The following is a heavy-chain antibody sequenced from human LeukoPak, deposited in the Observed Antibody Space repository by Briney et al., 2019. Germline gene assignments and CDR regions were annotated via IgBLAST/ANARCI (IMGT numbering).Heavy chain of an antibody. CDR2: IYTSGST. CDR1: GGSISSYY. Sequence: PSETLSLTCTVSGGSISSYYWNWIRQPAGKGLEWTGRIYTSGSTNYKSRVTMSVDTSKNQFSLKLTSVTAADTAVYYCARGKVVAGTPGQNSWDNWGQGILVTVSS. CDR3: ARGKVVAGTPGQNSWDN. J-gene: IGHJ4*02. D-gene: IGHD6-19*01. V-gene: IGHV4-4*07.